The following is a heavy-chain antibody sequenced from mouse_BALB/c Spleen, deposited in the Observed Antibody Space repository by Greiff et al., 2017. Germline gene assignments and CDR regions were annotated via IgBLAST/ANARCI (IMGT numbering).Heavy chain of an antibody. CDR1: GFTFSDYG. V-gene: IGHV5-15*02. Sequence: EVKLVESGGGLVQPGGSRKLSCAASGFTFSDYGMSWVRQAPGKGPEWVAFISNLAYSIYYADTVTGRFTISRENAKNTLYLEMSSLRSEDTAMYYCARDDYDEEFAYWGQGTLVTVSA. J-gene: IGHJ3*01. D-gene: IGHD2-4*01. CDR3: ARDDYDEEFAY. CDR2: ISNLAYSI.